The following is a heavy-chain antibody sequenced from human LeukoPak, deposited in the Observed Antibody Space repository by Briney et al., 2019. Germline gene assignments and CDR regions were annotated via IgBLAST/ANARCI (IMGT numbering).Heavy chain of an antibody. V-gene: IGHV3-23*01. Sequence: GGSLRLSCAASGFTFSSYAMSWVRQAPGKGPEWVSAIGGSGDNTDYADSVGGRFTISRDNSKNTLYLRMNSLRAEDTAIYFCAKDSRLVSGGAFVTWGQGTMVTVS. CDR2: IGGSGDNT. CDR3: AKDSRLVSGGAFVT. CDR1: GFTFSSYA. J-gene: IGHJ3*02. D-gene: IGHD5/OR15-5a*01.